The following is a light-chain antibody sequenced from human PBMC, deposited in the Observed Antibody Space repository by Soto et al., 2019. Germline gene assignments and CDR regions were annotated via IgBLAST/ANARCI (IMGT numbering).Light chain of an antibody. CDR2: VAS. J-gene: IGKJ1*01. CDR1: QSIYRY. V-gene: IGKV1-39*01. CDR3: QQSYSTPPWT. Sequence: DIQMTQSPSSLSASVGDRITITCRASQSIYRYLDLYQQIPGKAPKLLLYVASPLQSGVPSRFSSSGSATDFTLTITSLQPEDFATYYCQQSYSTPPWTFGQGTTVEVK.